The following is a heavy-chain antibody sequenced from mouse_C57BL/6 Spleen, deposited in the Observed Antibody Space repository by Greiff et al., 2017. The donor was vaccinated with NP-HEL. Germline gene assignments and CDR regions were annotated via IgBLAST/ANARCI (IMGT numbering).Heavy chain of an antibody. CDR2: INPGSGGT. CDR3: ARSPITTVVAPYYFDY. D-gene: IGHD1-1*01. J-gene: IGHJ2*01. Sequence: QVQLKESGAELVRPGTSVKVSCKASGYAFTNYLIEWVKQRPGQGLEWIGVINPGSGGTNYNEKFKGKATLTADKSSSTAYMQLSSLTSEDSAVYFCARSPITTVVAPYYFDYWGQGTTLTVSS. CDR1: GYAFTNYL. V-gene: IGHV1-54*01.